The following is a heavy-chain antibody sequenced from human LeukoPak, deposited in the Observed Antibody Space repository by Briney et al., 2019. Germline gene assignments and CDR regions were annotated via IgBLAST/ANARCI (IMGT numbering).Heavy chain of an antibody. D-gene: IGHD2-2*01. CDR2: INPNSGGT. V-gene: IGHV1-2*02. CDR3: AIEALSGPACFDY. J-gene: IGHJ4*02. CDR1: GYTFTGYY. Sequence: ASVKVSCKASGYTFTGYYMHWVRQAPGQGLEWMGWINPNSGGTNYAQKFQGRVTMTRDTSISTAYMELSRLRSGDTAVYYCAIEALSGPACFDYWGQGTLVTVSS.